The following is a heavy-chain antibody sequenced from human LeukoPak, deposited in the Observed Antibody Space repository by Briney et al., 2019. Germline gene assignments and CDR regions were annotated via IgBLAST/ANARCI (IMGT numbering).Heavy chain of an antibody. CDR1: GFAFTNFY. D-gene: IGHD4-23*01. CDR2: INLSEGST. J-gene: IGHJ3*02. V-gene: IGHV1-46*01. CDR3: ARGGYGGLDDVRDI. Sequence: GASVKVSCKASGFAFTNFYMHCVRQPRGKGRQWVGLINLSEGSTSYAQNFQGRVTMTRDTSTSTVYMELSSRKSEETAGYYCARGGYGGLDDVRDIWGEGTIVTVS.